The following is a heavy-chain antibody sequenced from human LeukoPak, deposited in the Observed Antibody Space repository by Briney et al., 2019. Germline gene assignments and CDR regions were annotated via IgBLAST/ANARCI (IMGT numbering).Heavy chain of an antibody. CDR1: GFTFSDYA. CDR2: ISNVGGSK. V-gene: IGHV3-30-3*01. CDR3: AKDKYDILTGPFDY. Sequence: PGGSLRLSCAASGFTFSDYAIHWVRQAPGKGLEWVSVISNVGGSKHYADSVKGRFTISRDNSKNSLYLQMNSLRTEDTALYYCAKDKYDILTGPFDYWGQGTLVTVSS. D-gene: IGHD3-9*01. J-gene: IGHJ4*02.